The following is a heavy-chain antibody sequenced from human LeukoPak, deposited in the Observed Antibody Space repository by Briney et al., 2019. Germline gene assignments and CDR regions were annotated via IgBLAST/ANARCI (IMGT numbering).Heavy chain of an antibody. CDR2: INRDGSDQ. CDR3: GGGPGY. Sequence: GGSLRLSCAASGFIFSSYWLRWVRQAPGKGLEWVANINRDGSDQYYVDAVKGRFTISRDNAKNSLYLQMNSLRAEDTAVYYCGGGPGYWGQGTLVTVSS. V-gene: IGHV3-7*01. J-gene: IGHJ4*02. CDR1: GFIFSSYW. D-gene: IGHD2-15*01.